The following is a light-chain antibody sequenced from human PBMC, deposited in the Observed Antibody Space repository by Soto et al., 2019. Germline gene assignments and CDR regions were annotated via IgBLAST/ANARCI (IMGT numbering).Light chain of an antibody. Sequence: QSVLTQPPSASGTPGQRVTISCSGSGSSIGTNTVNWYRQLPGMAPKLLIYGNNQRPSGVPDRFSGSKSGTSASLAISGLQSEDEAEYYCAAWDGSLNNVLFGGGTQLTVL. CDR1: GSSIGTNT. V-gene: IGLV1-44*01. J-gene: IGLJ2*01. CDR3: AAWDGSLNNVL. CDR2: GNN.